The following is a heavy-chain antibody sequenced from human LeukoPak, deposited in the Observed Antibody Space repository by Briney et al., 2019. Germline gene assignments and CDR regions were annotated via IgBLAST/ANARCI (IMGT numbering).Heavy chain of an antibody. V-gene: IGHV3-23*01. CDR2: ISGSGGST. Sequence: PGGSLRLSCVASGFTFSSYAMSWVRQAPGKGLEWVSVISGSGGSTYYADSVKGRFTISRDNSKNTLYLQMNGLRAEDTAVYYCAKVSRYCSGGSCYYHPFDYWGQGTLVTVSS. D-gene: IGHD2-15*01. CDR3: AKVSRYCSGGSCYYHPFDY. J-gene: IGHJ4*02. CDR1: GFTFSSYA.